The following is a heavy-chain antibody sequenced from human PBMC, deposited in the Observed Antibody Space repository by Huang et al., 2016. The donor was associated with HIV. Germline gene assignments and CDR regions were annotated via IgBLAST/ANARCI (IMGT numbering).Heavy chain of an antibody. V-gene: IGHV2-5*02. J-gene: IGHJ4*02. D-gene: IGHD6-13*01. Sequence: QITLKESGPTLVKPTQTLTLTCTLSGFSLTSSGVAVGWIRQPPGKAREWLGLIYWDNQERFSPSLKTRLTITKDTPKNEVVLTMTNMDPVDTATYYCVHRLRYGKWYVDYWGQGVLVTVSS. CDR1: GFSLTSSGVA. CDR2: IYWDNQE. CDR3: VHRLRYGKWYVDY.